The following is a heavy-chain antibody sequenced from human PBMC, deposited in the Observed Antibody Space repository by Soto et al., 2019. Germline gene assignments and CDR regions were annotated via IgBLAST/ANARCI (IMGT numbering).Heavy chain of an antibody. Sequence: EVQLVESGGGLVQPGRSLRLSCAASGFTFDDYAMHWVRQAPGKGLEWVSGISWNSGSIGYADSVKGRFTISRDNDKNSLYLQMNSLRAEDTALYYCAKYVGYSSSSTFDYWGQGTLVTVSS. D-gene: IGHD6-6*01. CDR2: ISWNSGSI. J-gene: IGHJ4*02. CDR1: GFTFDDYA. CDR3: AKYVGYSSSSTFDY. V-gene: IGHV3-9*01.